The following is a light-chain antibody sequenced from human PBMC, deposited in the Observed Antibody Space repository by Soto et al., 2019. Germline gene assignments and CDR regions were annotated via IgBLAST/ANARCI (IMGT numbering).Light chain of an antibody. CDR3: XXGTHWPRT. V-gene: IGKV2-30*01. CDR2: KVS. CDR1: QSLVXSXGXXY. Sequence: DVVMTQSPLSLPVTLGQPASISCRSSQSLVXSXGXXYLNWFQQRPGQSPRRLIYKVSNRDSGVPDRFSGSGSGTDFTLKISRVXAXXVGVYXXXXGTHWPRTFGQGTKVEIK. J-gene: IGKJ1*01.